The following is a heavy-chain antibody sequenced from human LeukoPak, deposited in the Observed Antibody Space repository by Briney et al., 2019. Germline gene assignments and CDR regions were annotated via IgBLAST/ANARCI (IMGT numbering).Heavy chain of an antibody. V-gene: IGHV4-59*01. CDR1: GGSISHYY. CDR3: ARTTSPARYADYQQIDY. CDR2: IYFIGNT. J-gene: IGHJ4*02. D-gene: IGHD4-17*01. Sequence: PSETLSLTCTVSGGSISHYYWSWIRQSPGKGLEWIGYIYFIGNTDYNPSPKSRVTISVDTSKNQFSLRLSSVTAADTAVYYCARTTSPARYADYQQIDYWGQGTLVTVSS.